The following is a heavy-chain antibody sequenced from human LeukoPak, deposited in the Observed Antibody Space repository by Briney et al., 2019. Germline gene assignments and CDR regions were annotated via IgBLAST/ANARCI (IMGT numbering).Heavy chain of an antibody. CDR1: GYTFTIYY. CDR2: INPSGGST. Sequence: ASVKVSCKASGYTFTIYYMHWVRQAPGQGLEWMGIINPSGGSTSYAQKFQGRVTMTRDTSTSTVYMELSSLRSEDTAVYYCASPMTRYFDWYYWGQGTLVTVSS. D-gene: IGHD3-9*01. CDR3: ASPMTRYFDWYY. J-gene: IGHJ4*02. V-gene: IGHV1-46*01.